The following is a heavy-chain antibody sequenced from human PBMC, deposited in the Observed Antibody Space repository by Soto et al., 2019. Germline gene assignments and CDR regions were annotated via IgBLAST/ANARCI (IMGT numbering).Heavy chain of an antibody. J-gene: IGHJ4*02. CDR2: IIPIFGTP. V-gene: IGHV1-69*01. D-gene: IGHD3-10*01. CDR3: ARDRDDYGAGNYYNRMDC. Sequence: QVQLVQSGAEVKKPGSSVKVSCKASGGIFSTYAISWLRQAPGQGLEWMGGIIPIFGTPNYAQRFQGRVTMTADEFTPTAYLELSRLTSEDTAVYYCARDRDDYGAGNYYNRMDCWCQGNLVTVSS. CDR1: GGIFSTYA.